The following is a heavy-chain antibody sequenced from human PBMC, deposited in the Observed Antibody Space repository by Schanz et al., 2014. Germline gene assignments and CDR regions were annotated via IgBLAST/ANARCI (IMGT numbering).Heavy chain of an antibody. V-gene: IGHV1-69*08. J-gene: IGHJ5*02. D-gene: IGHD5-12*01. CDR2: INPSGGST. Sequence: QVQLVQSGAEVKKPGSSVKVSCKASGGTFSSDTFSWVRQAPGQGLEWMGMINPSGGSTTYAQKFQGRVTMTRDTSTSTAYMELSSLKSEDTAVYYCARGPLGTSPWGQGTLVTVSS. CDR1: GGTFSSDT. CDR3: ARGPLGTSP.